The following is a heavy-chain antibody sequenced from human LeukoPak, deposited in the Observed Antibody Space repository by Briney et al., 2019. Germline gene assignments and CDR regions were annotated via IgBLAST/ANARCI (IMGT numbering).Heavy chain of an antibody. CDR3: ARGSGASRPNWFDP. D-gene: IGHD3-3*01. J-gene: IGHJ5*02. Sequence: ASVKVSCKASGYTFTSYGISWVRQAPGQGLVWMGWISAYNGNTNYAQKLQGRVTMTTDTSTSTASMELRSLRSDDTAVYYCARGSGASRPNWFDPWGQGTLVTVSS. CDR1: GYTFTSYG. V-gene: IGHV1-18*01. CDR2: ISAYNGNT.